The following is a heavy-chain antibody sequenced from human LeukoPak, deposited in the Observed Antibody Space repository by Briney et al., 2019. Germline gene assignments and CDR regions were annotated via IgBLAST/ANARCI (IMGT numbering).Heavy chain of an antibody. J-gene: IGHJ4*02. Sequence: SETLSLTCAVYGGSFSGYYWSWIRQPPGKGLEWIGEINHSGSTNYNPSLKSRVTISVDTSKNQFSLKLSSVTAADTAVYYCARGQRPHYYDSSGYYYGSSFDYWGQGTLVTVSS. D-gene: IGHD3-22*01. CDR1: GGSFSGYY. V-gene: IGHV4-34*01. CDR2: INHSGST. CDR3: ARGQRPHYYDSSGYYYGSSFDY.